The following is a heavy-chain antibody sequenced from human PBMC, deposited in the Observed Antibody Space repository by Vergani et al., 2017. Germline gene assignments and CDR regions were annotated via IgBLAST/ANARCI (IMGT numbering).Heavy chain of an antibody. J-gene: IGHJ5*02. CDR3: ARGDVDTSGSYRNWFDP. D-gene: IGHD3-10*01. CDR1: GGAFSSYV. Sequence: VQLVQSGAEVKKPGSSVKVSCKASGGAFSSYVITWVRQAPGQGLEWMGRIIPIFGITDYAQNFQGRVTITADESTSTAYMELSSLRSEDTAVYYCARGDVDTSGSYRNWFDPWGQGSLVTVSS. V-gene: IGHV1-69*13. CDR2: IIPIFGIT.